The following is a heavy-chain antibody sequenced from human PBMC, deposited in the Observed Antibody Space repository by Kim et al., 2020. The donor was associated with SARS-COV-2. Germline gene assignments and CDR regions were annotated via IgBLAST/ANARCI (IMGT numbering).Heavy chain of an antibody. V-gene: IGHV7-4-1*02. CDR2: IITNTGNP. J-gene: IGHJ4*01. D-gene: IGHD2-2*01. CDR3: VRDLGYCNSISCRDDDY. CDR1: GYSFTHYP. Sequence: ASVKVSCKASGYSFTHYPMNWVRQAPGQGLEWMGWIITNTGNPAYAQGFAGRFVFSFDASVSTAYLQISSLKAEDTAVYYCVRDLGYCNSISCRDDDYWG.